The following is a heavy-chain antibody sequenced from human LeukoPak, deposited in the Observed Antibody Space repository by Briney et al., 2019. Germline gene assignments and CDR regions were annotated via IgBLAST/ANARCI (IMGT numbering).Heavy chain of an antibody. CDR1: GGTFSSYA. CDR2: IIPIFGTA. V-gene: IGHV1-69*13. CDR3: AGEHCGGDCYPAAYYYYGMDV. Sequence: SVKVSCKASGGTFSSYAISWVRQAPGQGLEWMGGIIPIFGTANYAQKFQGRVTITADESTSTAYMELSSLRSEDTAVYYCAGEHCGGDCYPAAYYYYGMDVWGQGTTVTVSS. D-gene: IGHD2-21*02. J-gene: IGHJ6*02.